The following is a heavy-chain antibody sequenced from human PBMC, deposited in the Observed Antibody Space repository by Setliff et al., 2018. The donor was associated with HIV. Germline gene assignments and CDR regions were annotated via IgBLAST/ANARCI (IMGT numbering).Heavy chain of an antibody. CDR2: IFYSGRA. CDR1: DGSIRSSDYY. CDR3: ARGTKSVWGRWFDP. Sequence: SETLSLTCTVSDGSIRSSDYYWGWIRQSPGVGLEWIGSIFYSGRAYYNPSLKSRVTISVDTSKNQFSLRVNSVTAADTAVYYCARGTKSVWGRWFDPWGQGALVTVSS. D-gene: IGHD3-16*01. J-gene: IGHJ5*02. V-gene: IGHV4-39*01.